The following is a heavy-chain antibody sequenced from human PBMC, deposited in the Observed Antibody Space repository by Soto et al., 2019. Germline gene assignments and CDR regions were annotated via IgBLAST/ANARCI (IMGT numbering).Heavy chain of an antibody. V-gene: IGHV1-69*02. CDR3: ARGAYCGGDCYTEYFQH. CDR1: GGTFSSYT. CDR2: IIPILGIA. D-gene: IGHD2-21*02. Sequence: ASVKVSCKASGGTFSSYTISWVRQAPGEGLEWMGRIIPILGIAHYAQKFQGRVTITADKSPSTAYMELSRLRSEDTAVYYCARGAYCGGDCYTEYFQHWGQGTLVTSPQ. J-gene: IGHJ1*01.